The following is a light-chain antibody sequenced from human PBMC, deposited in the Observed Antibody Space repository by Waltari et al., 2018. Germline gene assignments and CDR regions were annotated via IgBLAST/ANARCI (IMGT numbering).Light chain of an antibody. CDR2: GAS. CDR3: QQCAISPWT. J-gene: IGKJ1*01. CDR1: QSVSTNY. V-gene: IGKV3-20*01. Sequence: EIVLTQSPGTLSLSPGESSTLSCRASQSVSTNYLAWYQQKPGQAPRLLIYGASNRATGIPDRFSGGGSGTEFTLTISRLEPEDFAVYYCQQCAISPWTFGHGTRVDVK.